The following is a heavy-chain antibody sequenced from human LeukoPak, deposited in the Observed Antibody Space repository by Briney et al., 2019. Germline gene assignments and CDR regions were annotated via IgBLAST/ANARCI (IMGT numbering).Heavy chain of an antibody. J-gene: IGHJ4*02. CDR2: ISAHNGNT. CDR3: ARAGGVVVPAAIFDY. V-gene: IGHV1-18*04. Sequence: ASVKVSCKASGYTFTSYGISWARQAPGQGLEWMGWISAHNGNTNYAQKLQGRVTMTTDTSTSTAYMELRSLRSDDTAVYYCARAGGVVVPAAIFDYWGQGTLVTVSS. CDR1: GYTFTSYG. D-gene: IGHD2-2*01.